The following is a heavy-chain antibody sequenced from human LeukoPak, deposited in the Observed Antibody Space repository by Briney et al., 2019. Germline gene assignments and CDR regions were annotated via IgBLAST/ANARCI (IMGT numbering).Heavy chain of an antibody. CDR2: INPNSGDT. J-gene: IGHJ4*02. CDR3: ARALGPPGLGNY. Sequence: GASVTVSCKASGYTFTDSYMHWVRQAPGHGREWMGWINPNSGDTNYAQKFQGRVTMTSDTSITTAYMELSRLRSDDTAVYYCARALGPPGLGNYWGQGTLVTVSS. CDR1: GYTFTDSY. D-gene: IGHD3-16*01. V-gene: IGHV1-2*02.